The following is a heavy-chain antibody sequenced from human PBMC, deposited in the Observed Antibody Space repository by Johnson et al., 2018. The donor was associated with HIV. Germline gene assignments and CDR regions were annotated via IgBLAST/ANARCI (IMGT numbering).Heavy chain of an antibody. Sequence: QMLLVESGGGVVQPGRSLRFSCAASGFSFSSYGMHWVRQAPGKGLEWVAFIQYDGSNKYYADSVKGRFTISRDNSKNTLYLQMNSLRAEDTAVYYCAKDIGTWWELAGAFDIWGQGTMVTVSS. CDR3: AKDIGTWWELAGAFDI. CDR1: GFSFSSYG. CDR2: IQYDGSNK. V-gene: IGHV3-30*02. J-gene: IGHJ3*02. D-gene: IGHD1-26*01.